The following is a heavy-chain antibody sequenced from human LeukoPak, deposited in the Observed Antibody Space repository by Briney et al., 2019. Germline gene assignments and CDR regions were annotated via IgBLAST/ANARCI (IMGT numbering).Heavy chain of an antibody. J-gene: IGHJ6*03. CDR2: IIPIFGTA. CDR1: GGTFSSYA. Sequence: GASVKVSCKASGGTFSSYAISWVRQAPGQGLEWMGGIIPIFGTANYAQKFQGRVTITTDESTSTAYMELSSLRSEDTAVYYCARHSGYDVRGYYYYYMEVWGKGTTVTVSS. D-gene: IGHD5-12*01. CDR3: ARHSGYDVRGYYYYYMEV. V-gene: IGHV1-69*05.